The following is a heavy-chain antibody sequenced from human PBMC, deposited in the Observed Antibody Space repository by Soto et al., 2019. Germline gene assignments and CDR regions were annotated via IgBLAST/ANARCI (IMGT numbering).Heavy chain of an antibody. D-gene: IGHD5-18*01. CDR3: ASIQEDTAMVTYYYGMDV. V-gene: IGHV1-69*13. J-gene: IGHJ6*02. Sequence: SVKVSCKASGGTFSSYAISWVRQAPGQGLEWMGGIIPIFGTANYAQKFQGRVTITADEATSTAYMELSSLRSEDTAVYYCASIQEDTAMVTYYYGMDVWGQGTTVTVSS. CDR1: GGTFSSYA. CDR2: IIPIFGTA.